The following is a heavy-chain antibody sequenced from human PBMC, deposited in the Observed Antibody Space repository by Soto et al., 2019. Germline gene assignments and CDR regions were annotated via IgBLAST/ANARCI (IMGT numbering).Heavy chain of an antibody. Sequence: QVQLVESVGGVVQPGRSLRLSCAASGFTFSSYGMHWVRQAPGKGLEWVALISFDGSNTYYADSVKGRFTISRDNSQNTLYLQMHSLRAEDTSLYYCGAGQFFSDYWGQGALVTVSS. V-gene: IGHV3-30*03. CDR1: GFTFSSYG. CDR3: GAGQFFSDY. D-gene: IGHD6-19*01. J-gene: IGHJ4*02. CDR2: ISFDGSNT.